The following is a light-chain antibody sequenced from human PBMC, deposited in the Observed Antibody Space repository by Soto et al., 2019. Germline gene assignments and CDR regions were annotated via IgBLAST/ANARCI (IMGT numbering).Light chain of an antibody. CDR1: QSVSRY. Sequence: EIELTQSPATLYLSPGERATLSCRASQSVSRYLAWYQQKPGQAPRLLIYDTSNRASGIPARFSGSGSGTDFTLTISSLEPEDFAVYYCQQRSNSPPEYTFGQGTSLEIK. CDR2: DTS. J-gene: IGKJ2*01. CDR3: QQRSNSPPEYT. V-gene: IGKV3-11*01.